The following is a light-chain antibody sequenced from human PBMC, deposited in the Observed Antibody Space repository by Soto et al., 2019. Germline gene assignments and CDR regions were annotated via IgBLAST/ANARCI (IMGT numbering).Light chain of an antibody. CDR1: SRDVGSYNL. V-gene: IGLV2-23*02. CDR3: CSYAVSSTFV. Sequence: QSALTQPASVSGSPGQSITISCAGTSRDVGSYNLVSWYQQHPGKAPKLMVYEVSKRPSGVSNRFSGSKSGNTASLTISGLQAVDEADYYCCSYAVSSTFVFGGGTKLTVL. J-gene: IGLJ3*02. CDR2: EVS.